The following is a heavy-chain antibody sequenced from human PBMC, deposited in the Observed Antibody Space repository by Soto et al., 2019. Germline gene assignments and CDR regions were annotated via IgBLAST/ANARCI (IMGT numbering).Heavy chain of an antibody. CDR1: GFTFSSYA. Sequence: GGSLRLSCAASGFTFSSYAMSWVRQAPGKGLEWVSAIGGSGGSTYYADSVKGRFTISRDNSKNTLYLQMNSLRAEDTAVYYCAKGYDILTGSTFDPWGQGTLVTVSS. J-gene: IGHJ5*02. V-gene: IGHV3-23*01. CDR3: AKGYDILTGSTFDP. D-gene: IGHD3-9*01. CDR2: IGGSGGST.